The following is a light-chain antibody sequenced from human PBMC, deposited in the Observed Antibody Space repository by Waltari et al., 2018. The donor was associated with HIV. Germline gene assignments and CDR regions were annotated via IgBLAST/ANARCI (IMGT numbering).Light chain of an antibody. CDR3: QSFDSSLNAYV. Sequence: QSVLPQPPSVSGAPGQRVIISCTGSSSNIGATLDAHWYQLLPGPAPKLLIYATSNRPSGVPDRFSGSKSGTSASLAITGLQAEDEAEYYCQSFDSSLNAYVFGPGTTVVVL. CDR2: ATS. J-gene: IGLJ1*01. CDR1: SSNIGATLD. V-gene: IGLV1-40*02.